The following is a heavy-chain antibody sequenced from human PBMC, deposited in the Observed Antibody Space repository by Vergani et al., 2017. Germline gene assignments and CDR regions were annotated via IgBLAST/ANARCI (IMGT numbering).Heavy chain of an antibody. CDR3: AKKGGSLYYYGVDV. V-gene: IGHV3-23*04. J-gene: IGHJ6*02. CDR1: GFTFSTHA. Sequence: EVQLVESGGGLVQPGGSLKLSCVASGFTFSTHAMSWVRQTPGKGLEWVSTIKNDGGKSHYADFVKGRFAISRDNSRNTLYLQMNGLRPEDTGTYFCAKKGGSLYYYGVDVWGQGTTITVSS. D-gene: IGHD1-26*01. CDR2: IKNDGGKS.